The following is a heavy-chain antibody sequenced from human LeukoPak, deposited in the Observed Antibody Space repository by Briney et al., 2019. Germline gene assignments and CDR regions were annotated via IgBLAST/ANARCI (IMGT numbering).Heavy chain of an antibody. D-gene: IGHD3-9*01. V-gene: IGHV3-21*01. Sequence: GGSLRLSCAASGFTFSSSWMHWVRQAPEKGLEWVSSISSSSSYIYYADSVKGRFTISRDNAKNSLYLQMNSLRAEDTAVYYCARGRYFDWSDPYDAFDIWGQGTMVTVSS. CDR1: GFTFSSSW. J-gene: IGHJ3*02. CDR3: ARGRYFDWSDPYDAFDI. CDR2: ISSSSSYI.